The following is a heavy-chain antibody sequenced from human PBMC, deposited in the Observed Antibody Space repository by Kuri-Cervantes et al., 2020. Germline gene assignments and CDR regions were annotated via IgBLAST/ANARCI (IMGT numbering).Heavy chain of an antibody. CDR1: GGSISSGGYS. J-gene: IGHJ3*02. CDR2: IYHSGST. V-gene: IGHV4-30-2*01. CDR3: ARGATMIVVGPPPGAFDI. Sequence: LRLSCAVSGGSISSGGYSWSWIRQPPGKGLEWIGYIYHSGSTYYNPSLKSRVTISVDRSKSQFSLKLSSVTAADTAVYYCARGATMIVVGPPPGAFDIWGQGTMVTVSS. D-gene: IGHD3-22*01.